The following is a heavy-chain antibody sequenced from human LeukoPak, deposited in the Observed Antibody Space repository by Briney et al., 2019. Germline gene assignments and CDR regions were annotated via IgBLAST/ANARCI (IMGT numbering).Heavy chain of an antibody. Sequence: PSETLSLTCTVSGGSISSYYWSWIRQPPGKGLEWIGYIYYSGSTNYNPSLKSRVTISVDTSKNQFSLKLSSVTAADTAVYYCARGRRRVAFDIWGQGTMVIVSS. CDR2: IYYSGST. V-gene: IGHV4-59*01. J-gene: IGHJ3*02. CDR1: GGSISSYY. CDR3: ARGRRRVAFDI.